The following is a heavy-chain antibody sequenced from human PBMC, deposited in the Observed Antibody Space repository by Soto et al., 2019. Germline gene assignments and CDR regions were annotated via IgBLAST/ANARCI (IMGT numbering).Heavy chain of an antibody. CDR1: GYTFTSYG. V-gene: IGHV1-18*01. D-gene: IGHD2-2*01. Sequence: QVQLVQSGAEVKKPGASVKVSCKASGYTFTSYGISWVRQAPGQGLEWMGWISAYNGNTNYAQKLQGRVTMTTDTSTSTAYMELRSLRSDDTAVYYCARGGLGYCSSTSCYPNLYYCYGMDVWGQGTTVTVSS. CDR3: ARGGLGYCSSTSCYPNLYYCYGMDV. J-gene: IGHJ6*02. CDR2: ISAYNGNT.